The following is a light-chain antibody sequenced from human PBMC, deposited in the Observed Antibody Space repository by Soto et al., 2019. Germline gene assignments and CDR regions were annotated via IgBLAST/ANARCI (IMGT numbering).Light chain of an antibody. CDR1: SSDVGGYNY. V-gene: IGLV2-11*01. Sequence: QSVLTQPRSVSGSPGQSVTISCTGTSSDVGGYNYVSWYQQHPGKAPKLMIYDVSKRPSGVPDRFSGSKSGNTASLTISGLQAEDEADYYCCSHAGSFRVFGTGTKVTVL. J-gene: IGLJ1*01. CDR2: DVS. CDR3: CSHAGSFRV.